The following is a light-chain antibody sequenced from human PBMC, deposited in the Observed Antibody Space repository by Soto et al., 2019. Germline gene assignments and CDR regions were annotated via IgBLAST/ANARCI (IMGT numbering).Light chain of an antibody. CDR3: CSYAGSYTWV. CDR2: DVR. J-gene: IGLJ3*02. CDR1: SSDVGGYNY. Sequence: QSALTQPRSVSGSPGQSVTISCTGTSSDVGGYNYVSWYQQHPGKAPKLMIYDVRKRPSGVPDRFSGSKSGNTASLTISGLQAEEEADYYCCSYAGSYTWVFGGGTKVTVL. V-gene: IGLV2-11*01.